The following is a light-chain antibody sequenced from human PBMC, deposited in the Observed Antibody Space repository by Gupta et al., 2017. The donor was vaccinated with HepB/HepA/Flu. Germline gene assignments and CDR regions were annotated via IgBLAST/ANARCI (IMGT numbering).Light chain of an antibody. Sequence: DIQMTQSPSSLSASVGDRVTITCRASQGIGNYLAWFQQKPGAAPKSLIYAASSLQSGVPSKFSGSVSATDFTLTISNLQPEDFATYYCQQYHSYPITFGQGTLLEIK. V-gene: IGKV1-16*02. CDR3: QQYHSYPIT. CDR2: AAS. J-gene: IGKJ5*01. CDR1: QGIGNY.